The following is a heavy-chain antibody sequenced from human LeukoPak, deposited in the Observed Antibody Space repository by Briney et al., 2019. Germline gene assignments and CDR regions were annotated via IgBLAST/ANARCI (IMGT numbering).Heavy chain of an antibody. CDR1: GGSISSTSYY. CDR2: IYYSGNT. CDR3: ARSSSSGWYSGAVGY. D-gene: IGHD6-19*01. V-gene: IGHV4-39*07. Sequence: SETLSLTCTVSGGSISSTSYYWDWIRQPPGRGLEWIGSIYYSGNTYYNPSLKSRVTISVDTSKNQFSLKLSSVTAADTAVYYCARSSSSGWYSGAVGYWGQGTLVTVSS. J-gene: IGHJ4*02.